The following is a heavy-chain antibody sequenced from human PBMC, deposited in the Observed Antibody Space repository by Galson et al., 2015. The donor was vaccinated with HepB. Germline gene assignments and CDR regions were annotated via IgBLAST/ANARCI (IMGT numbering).Heavy chain of an antibody. CDR3: ARDLYWLGYSSSLYRTYGMDV. D-gene: IGHD6-13*01. CDR2: ISSSSSTI. J-gene: IGHJ6*02. V-gene: IGHV3-48*04. CDR1: GFTFSSYS. Sequence: SLRLSCAASGFTFSSYSMNWVRQAPGKGLEWVSYISSSSSTIYYTDYVKGRFTISRDNAKNSLYLQMNSLRAEDTAVYYCARDLYWLGYSSSLYRTYGMDVWGQGTTVTVSS.